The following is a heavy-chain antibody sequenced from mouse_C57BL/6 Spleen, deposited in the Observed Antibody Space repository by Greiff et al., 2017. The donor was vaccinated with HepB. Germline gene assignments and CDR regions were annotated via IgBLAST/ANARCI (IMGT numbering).Heavy chain of an antibody. Sequence: QVQLKQPGAELVKPGASVKLSCKASGYTFTSYWMHWVKQRPGRGLEWIGRIDPNSGGTKYNEKFKSKATLTVDKPSSTAYMQLSSLTSEDSAVYYWARDFNYSYFDYWGQGTTLTVSS. CDR1: GYTFTSYW. CDR2: IDPNSGGT. CDR3: ARDFNYSYFDY. J-gene: IGHJ2*01. V-gene: IGHV1-72*01. D-gene: IGHD1-1*01.